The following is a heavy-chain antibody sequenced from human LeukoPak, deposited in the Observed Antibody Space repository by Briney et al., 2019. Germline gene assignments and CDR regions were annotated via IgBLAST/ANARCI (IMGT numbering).Heavy chain of an antibody. CDR1: GASIRNTSFY. CDR3: ARHGVEGKWLKFYYFNY. CDR2: IYSSGTT. Sequence: SETLSLTCAVSGASIRNTSFYWGWIRQPPGKGLQWIASIYSSGTTYYNPSIKSRITLFVDTSKNQVSLKLRSVTAADTAVYYCARHGVEGKWLKFYYFNYWGKGSLVTVSS. V-gene: IGHV4-39*01. D-gene: IGHD5-24*01. J-gene: IGHJ4*02.